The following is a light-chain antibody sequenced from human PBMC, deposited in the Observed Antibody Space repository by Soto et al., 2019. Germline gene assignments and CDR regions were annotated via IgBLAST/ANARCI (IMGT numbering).Light chain of an antibody. J-gene: IGKJ2*01. Sequence: DIQMTQSPSTLSASVGDRVTITCRASQSISSWLAWYQQKPVKAPKLLIYKASSVESGVPSRFSGSGSGTEFTLTISRLQPDDFATYYCQQYNSYSMYTFGQGTKLEIK. CDR2: KAS. CDR3: QQYNSYSMYT. CDR1: QSISSW. V-gene: IGKV1-5*03.